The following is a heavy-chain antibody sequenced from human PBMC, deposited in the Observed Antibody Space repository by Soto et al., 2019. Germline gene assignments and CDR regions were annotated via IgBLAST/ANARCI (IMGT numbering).Heavy chain of an antibody. CDR2: IGGSGGDT. CDR3: VRDWSGSSCTCMDV. D-gene: IGHD3-3*01. Sequence: QLLESGGGLVKPGVSLRVSCAATGFTFSNYAMTWVRQAPGKGLEWVSTIGGSGGDTYYSDSVKGRFTISRENSRNSLYLQMDSLRAEDTALYYCVRDWSGSSCTCMDVWGQGTTVTVSS. J-gene: IGHJ6*02. CDR1: GFTFSNYA. V-gene: IGHV3-23*01.